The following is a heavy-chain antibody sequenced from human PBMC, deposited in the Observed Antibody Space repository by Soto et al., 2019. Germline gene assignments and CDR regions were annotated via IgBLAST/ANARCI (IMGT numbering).Heavy chain of an antibody. J-gene: IGHJ4*02. V-gene: IGHV1-46*01. CDR2: INPSGGST. Sequence: QVQLVQSGAEVKKPGASVKVSCKASGYTFTSYYMHWVRQAPGQGLEWMGIINPSGGSTSYAQKFQGRVTMTRDTSTSTVYMELSSLRSEDTAVYYCAREGSPMTNSAYFDYWGQGTLVTVSS. D-gene: IGHD3-22*01. CDR1: GYTFTSYY. CDR3: AREGSPMTNSAYFDY.